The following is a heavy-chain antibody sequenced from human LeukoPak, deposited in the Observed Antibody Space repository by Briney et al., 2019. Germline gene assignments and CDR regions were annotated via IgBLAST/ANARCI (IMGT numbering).Heavy chain of an antibody. CDR2: ISASGGST. Sequence: PGGSLRLSCAASGFTFSSHAMNWVRQAPGKGLEWVSVISASGGSTYYAVSVKGRFTISRDNSKNTLYLQMNSQRAEDTAVYYCAKDRDCSGGSCFDYFDYWGQGTLVTVSS. CDR3: AKDRDCSGGSCFDYFDY. J-gene: IGHJ4*02. V-gene: IGHV3-23*01. CDR1: GFTFSSHA. D-gene: IGHD2-15*01.